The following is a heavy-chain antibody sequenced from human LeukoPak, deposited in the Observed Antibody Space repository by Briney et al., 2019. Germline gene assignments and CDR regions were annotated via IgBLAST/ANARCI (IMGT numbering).Heavy chain of an antibody. V-gene: IGHV3-23*01. J-gene: IGHJ4*02. CDR1: GFTFSSYA. CDR2: LSGSGVTT. D-gene: IGHD5-18*01. CDR3: AKHGDGYSEDY. Sequence: GSLRLSCVASGFTFSSYAMNWVRQAPGKALEWVSGLSGSGVTTYYADSVKGRFTISRDNSKNTLFLQMTSLRVEDTAIYYCAKHGDGYSEDYWGQGTLVTVSS.